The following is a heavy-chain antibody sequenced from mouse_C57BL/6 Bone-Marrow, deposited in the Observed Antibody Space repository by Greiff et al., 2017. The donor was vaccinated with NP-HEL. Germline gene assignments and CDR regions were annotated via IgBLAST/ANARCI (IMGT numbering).Heavy chain of an antibody. CDR3: TRSGNYDPYFDY. Sequence: VQLQQSGAELVRPGASVTLSCKASGYTFTDYEMHWVKQTPVHGLEWIGAIDPETGGTAYNQKFKGKAILTADKSSSTAYMELRSLTSEDSAVYYWTRSGNYDPYFDYWGQGTTLTVSS. CDR1: GYTFTDYE. D-gene: IGHD2-1*01. V-gene: IGHV1-15*01. CDR2: IDPETGGT. J-gene: IGHJ2*01.